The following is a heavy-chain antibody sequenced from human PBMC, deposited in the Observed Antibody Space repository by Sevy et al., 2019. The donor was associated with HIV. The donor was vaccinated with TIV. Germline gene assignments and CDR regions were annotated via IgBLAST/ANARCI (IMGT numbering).Heavy chain of an antibody. J-gene: IGHJ4*02. CDR3: ATHAGIAAAGRVFDY. V-gene: IGHV3-72*01. CDR1: GFTFSDHY. Sequence: VGSLRLSCVASGFTFSDHYMEWVRQAPGKGLEWVGRTRNKADGYTTEYAASVKGRFTISRDESKNSLYVQMNSLKTEDTAVYYCATHAGIAAAGRVFDYWGQGTLVTVSS. CDR2: TRNKADGYTT. D-gene: IGHD6-13*01.